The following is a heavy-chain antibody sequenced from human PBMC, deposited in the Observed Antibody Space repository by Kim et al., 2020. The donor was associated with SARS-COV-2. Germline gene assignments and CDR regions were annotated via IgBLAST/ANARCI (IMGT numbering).Heavy chain of an antibody. CDR3: AKDCPRRGRCYFSYYYYYGMDV. V-gene: IGHV3-23*01. CDR1: GFTFSSYA. Sequence: GGSLRLSCAASGFTFSSYAMSWVRQAPGKGLEWVSAISGSGGSTYYADSVKGRFTISRDNSKNTLYLQMNSLRAEDTAVYYCAKDCPRRGRCYFSYYYYYGMDVWGQGTTVTVSS. J-gene: IGHJ6*02. CDR2: ISGSGGST. D-gene: IGHD2-15*01.